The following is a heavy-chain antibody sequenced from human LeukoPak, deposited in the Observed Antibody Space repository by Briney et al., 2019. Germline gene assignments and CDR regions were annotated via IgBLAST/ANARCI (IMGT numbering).Heavy chain of an antibody. J-gene: IGHJ4*02. CDR1: GFSFSDYY. CDR2: IGNSNSGSAT. D-gene: IGHD6-13*01. CDR3: AKDIVAAGLFFEY. Sequence: GGSLRLSCAASGFSFSDYYMGWVRQAPGKGLDWVSFIGNSNSGSATYYADSVKGRFTISRDNAKNSLYLQMDSLRAEDTAVYYCAKDIVAAGLFFEYWGQGTLVTVSS. V-gene: IGHV3-11*01.